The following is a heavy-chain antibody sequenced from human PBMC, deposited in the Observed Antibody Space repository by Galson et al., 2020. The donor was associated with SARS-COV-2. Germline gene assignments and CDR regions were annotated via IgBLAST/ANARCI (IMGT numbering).Heavy chain of an antibody. J-gene: IGHJ4*02. D-gene: IGHD3-10*01. Sequence: SVKVSCKASGGTFNSYTLSWVRQAPGQGLEWMGRIIPMLNITYYAQHLQGRLTITADESTSTTDMELSSLRSEDTAIYYCARIASKIGSDFWGQGTLVSVSS. V-gene: IGHV1-69*02. CDR3: ARIASKIGSDF. CDR1: GGTFNSYT. CDR2: IIPMLNIT.